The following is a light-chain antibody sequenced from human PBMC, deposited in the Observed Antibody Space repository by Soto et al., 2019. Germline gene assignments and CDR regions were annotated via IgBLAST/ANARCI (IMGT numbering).Light chain of an antibody. CDR3: SSYGNVSIYV. J-gene: IGLJ1*01. Sequence: QSALTQPASVSGSPGQTITISCTGTSTNVGTYNVVSWYQQHPGTAPKLIIYENNKRPSGVSKRFSGSKSGNAASLTIAGLHAEDDADYRRSSYGNVSIYVFGAGTKVTVL. V-gene: IGLV2-23*01. CDR2: ENN. CDR1: STNVGTYNV.